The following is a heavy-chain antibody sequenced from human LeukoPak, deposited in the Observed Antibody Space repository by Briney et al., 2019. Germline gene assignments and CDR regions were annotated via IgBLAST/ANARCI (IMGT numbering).Heavy chain of an antibody. V-gene: IGHV1-8*01. Sequence: ASVKVSCKASGYTFTSYDINWVRQATGQGLEWMGWMNPNSGNTGYAQKFQGRVTMTRNTSISTAYMELSRLRSDDTAVYYCARVLGYCSSTSCYSYNWFDPWGQGTLVTVSS. CDR3: ARVLGYCSSTSCYSYNWFDP. D-gene: IGHD2-2*01. CDR1: GYTFTSYD. CDR2: MNPNSGNT. J-gene: IGHJ5*02.